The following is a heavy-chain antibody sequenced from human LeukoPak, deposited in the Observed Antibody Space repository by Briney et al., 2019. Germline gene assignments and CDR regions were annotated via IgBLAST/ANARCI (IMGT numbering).Heavy chain of an antibody. J-gene: IGHJ6*03. Sequence: PSETLSLTCAVYGGSFSGYYWSWIRQPPGKGLEWIGEINHSGSTNYHPSLKSRVTISVDTSKNQFSLKLSSVTAADTAVYYCARLGRYFDWRYYYYYYMDVWGKGTTVTISS. CDR1: GGSFSGYY. D-gene: IGHD3-9*01. CDR2: INHSGST. V-gene: IGHV4-34*01. CDR3: ARLGRYFDWRYYYYYYMDV.